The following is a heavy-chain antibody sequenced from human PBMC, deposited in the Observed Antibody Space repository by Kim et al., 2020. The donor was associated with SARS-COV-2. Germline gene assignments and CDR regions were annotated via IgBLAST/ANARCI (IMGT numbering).Heavy chain of an antibody. CDR3: AIGSLRYFDWFTVDY. D-gene: IGHD3-9*01. CDR1: GGSISSSNW. J-gene: IGHJ4*02. Sequence: SETLSLTCAVSGGSISSSNWWSWVRQPPGKGLEWIGEIYHSGSTNYNPSLKSRVTISVDKSKNQFSLKLSSVTAADTAVYYCAIGSLRYFDWFTVDYWGQGPLVTVSS. V-gene: IGHV4-4*02. CDR2: IYHSGST.